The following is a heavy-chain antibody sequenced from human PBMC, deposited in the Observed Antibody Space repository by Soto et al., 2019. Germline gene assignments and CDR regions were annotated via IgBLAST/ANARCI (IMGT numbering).Heavy chain of an antibody. J-gene: IGHJ5*02. CDR3: ARGFEVALAGWFEP. V-gene: IGHV4-34*02. D-gene: IGHD2-21*01. CDR1: GGAFSGYK. CDR2: VNYRGST. Sequence: QVDLQQWGAGLLKPSETLSLTCGVYGGAFSGYKWTWIRQTPEKGLEWIGGVNYRGSTDYNPSLKSRFTISADTSKNQFSLKLTSLPAADSAVYFCARGFEVALAGWFEPWGQGTLVTVSS.